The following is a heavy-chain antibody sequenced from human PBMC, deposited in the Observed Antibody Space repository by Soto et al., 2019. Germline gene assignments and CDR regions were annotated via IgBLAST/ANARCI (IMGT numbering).Heavy chain of an antibody. J-gene: IGHJ6*02. D-gene: IGHD3-10*01. V-gene: IGHV4-31*03. Sequence: QVQLQESGPGLVKPSQTLSLTCTVSGDSISSGYYWSWIRQHPGKGLEWIGYIYYSGSTYYNPSPNSRVTISVDTSKNPFSLSFTSVTAADQAVYFFARDQGGFGGHAVRGQGTTVIVSS. CDR3: ARDQGGFGGHAV. CDR1: GDSISSGYY. CDR2: IYYSGST.